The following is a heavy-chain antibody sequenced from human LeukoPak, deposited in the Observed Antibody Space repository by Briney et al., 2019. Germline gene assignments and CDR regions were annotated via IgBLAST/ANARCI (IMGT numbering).Heavy chain of an antibody. CDR3: ARPRLTPDSSGYYYRFTPSDAFDI. CDR2: IYYSGST. V-gene: IGHV4-39*07. CDR1: GGSIRISSYY. Sequence: SETLSLTCTVSGGSIRISSYYWGWIRQPPGKGLEWIGSIYYSGSTYYNPSLKSRVTISVATSKNQFSLKLSSVPAADTPVYFCARPRLTPDSSGYYYRFTPSDAFDIWGQGTMVTVSS. J-gene: IGHJ3*02. D-gene: IGHD3-22*01.